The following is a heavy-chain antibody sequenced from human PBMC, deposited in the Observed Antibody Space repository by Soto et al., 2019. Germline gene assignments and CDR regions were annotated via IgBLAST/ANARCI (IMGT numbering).Heavy chain of an antibody. CDR1: GFTFSSYG. CDR3: AKYYYDSSGYPPRYFDY. Sequence: GGSLRLSCAASGFTFSSYGMHWVRQAPGKGLEWVAVISYDGSNKYYADSVKGRFTISRDNSKNTLYLQMNSLRAEDTAVYYCAKYYYDSSGYPPRYFDYWDQGTLVTVSS. D-gene: IGHD3-22*01. V-gene: IGHV3-30*18. J-gene: IGHJ4*02. CDR2: ISYDGSNK.